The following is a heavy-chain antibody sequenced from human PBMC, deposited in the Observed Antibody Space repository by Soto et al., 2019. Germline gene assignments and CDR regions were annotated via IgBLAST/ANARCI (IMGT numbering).Heavy chain of an antibody. J-gene: IGHJ4*02. CDR1: GYTFTSYA. CDR3: AKGWGCGGDCYLDY. CDR2: INAGNGNT. Sequence: ASVKVSCKASGYTFTSYAMHWVRQAPGQRLEWMGWINAGNGNTKYSQKFQGRVTITRDTSASTAYMELSSLRSEDTAVYYCAKGWGCGGDCYLDYWGQGTLVTVSS. D-gene: IGHD2-21*01. V-gene: IGHV1-3*01.